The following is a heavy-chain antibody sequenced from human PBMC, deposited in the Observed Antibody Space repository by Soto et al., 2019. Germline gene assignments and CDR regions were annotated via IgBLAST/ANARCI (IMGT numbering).Heavy chain of an antibody. CDR2: IKQDGSEK. CDR3: AREEEDIVVVPAAMLPYYYYYYMDV. CDR1: GFTFSSYW. J-gene: IGHJ6*03. V-gene: IGHV3-7*01. D-gene: IGHD2-2*01. Sequence: EVQLVESGGGLVQPGGSLRLSCAASGFTFSSYWMSWVRQAPGKGLEWVANIKQDGSEKYYVASVKGRFTISRDNAKNSLYLQMNSLRAEDTAVYYCAREEEDIVVVPAAMLPYYYYYYMDVWGKGTTVTVSS.